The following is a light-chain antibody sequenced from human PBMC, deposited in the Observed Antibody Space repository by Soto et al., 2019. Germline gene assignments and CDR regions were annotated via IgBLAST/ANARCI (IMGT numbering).Light chain of an antibody. Sequence: QSALTQPASMSGSPGRSITISCTGTSSDVGGYNYVSWYQQHPGKAPKLMIYEVSNRPSGISNRFSGSKSGNTASLTISGLQAEDEADYYCSSYTSGSTLGFGGGTKVTVL. CDR3: SSYTSGSTLG. J-gene: IGLJ3*02. V-gene: IGLV2-14*01. CDR1: SSDVGGYNY. CDR2: EVS.